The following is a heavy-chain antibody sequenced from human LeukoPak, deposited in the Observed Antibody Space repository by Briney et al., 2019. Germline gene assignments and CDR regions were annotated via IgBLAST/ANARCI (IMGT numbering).Heavy chain of an antibody. D-gene: IGHD1-1*01. Sequence: PSETLSLTCTVSGGSISTSDYYWGWIRQPPGKGPEWIGSFYYSGSTYYNPSLKSRLTISVDTSNNQFSLRLTSVTAADTAVYYCARRRNGVPYYFDYWGQGTLVTVSS. CDR2: FYYSGST. J-gene: IGHJ4*02. CDR3: ARRRNGVPYYFDY. V-gene: IGHV4-39*01. CDR1: GGSISTSDYY.